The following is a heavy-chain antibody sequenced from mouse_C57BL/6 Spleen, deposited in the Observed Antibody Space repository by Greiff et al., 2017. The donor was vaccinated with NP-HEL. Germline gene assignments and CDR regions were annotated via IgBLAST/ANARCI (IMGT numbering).Heavy chain of an antibody. CDR1: GYAFSSSW. CDR3: ARIYYDYDLYAMDY. V-gene: IGHV1-82*01. J-gene: IGHJ4*01. Sequence: QVQLQQSGPELVKPGASVKISCKASGYAFSSSWMNWVKQRPGKGLEWIGRIYPGDGDTNYNGKFKGKATLTADKSSSTAYMQLSSLTSDDSAVYVCARIYYDYDLYAMDYWGQGTSVTVSS. D-gene: IGHD2-4*01. CDR2: IYPGDGDT.